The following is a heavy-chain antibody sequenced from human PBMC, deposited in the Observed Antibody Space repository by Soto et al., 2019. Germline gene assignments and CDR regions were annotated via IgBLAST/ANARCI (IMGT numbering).Heavy chain of an antibody. V-gene: IGHV3-53*01. J-gene: IGHJ6*02. CDR2: IYSGGSK. CDR3: ARDSSSDYYDYYGMDV. D-gene: IGHD6-13*01. CDR1: GFTVSSNY. Sequence: GGSLRLSCAASGFTVSSNYMSWVRQAPGKGLEWVSVIYSGGSKYYADSVKGRFTISRDNSKNTLYPQMNSLRDEDTAVYYCARDSSSDYYDYYGMDVWGQGTTVTVSS.